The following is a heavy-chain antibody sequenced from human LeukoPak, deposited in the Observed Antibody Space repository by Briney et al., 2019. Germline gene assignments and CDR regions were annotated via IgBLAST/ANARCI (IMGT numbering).Heavy chain of an antibody. CDR2: MNPNSGST. D-gene: IGHD5-12*01. CDR1: GYTFTIYD. J-gene: IGHJ4*02. CDR3: ARGRSTGYPYYFEY. V-gene: IGHV1-8*03. Sequence: ASVKVSCTASGYTFTIYDINWVRQAPGQGLEWMGWMNPNSGSTGYAQKFQGRVTITRNTSISTAYMELSGLRSEDTAVYYCARGRSTGYPYYFEYWGQGTLVTVS.